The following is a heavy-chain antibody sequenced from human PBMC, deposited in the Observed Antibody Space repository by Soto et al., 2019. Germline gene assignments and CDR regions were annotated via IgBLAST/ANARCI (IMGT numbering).Heavy chain of an antibody. CDR2: IWYDGSNK. CDR1: GFTFGSYG. Sequence: GGSLRLSCAASGFTFGSYGMHWVRQAPGKGLEWVAIIWYDGSNKYYAGSVKGRFTISRDNSKNTLYLQMNSLRTEDTAVYYCARDSSSNSWYFDYWGQGTLVTVSS. V-gene: IGHV3-33*01. J-gene: IGHJ4*02. D-gene: IGHD6-13*01. CDR3: ARDSSSNSWYFDY.